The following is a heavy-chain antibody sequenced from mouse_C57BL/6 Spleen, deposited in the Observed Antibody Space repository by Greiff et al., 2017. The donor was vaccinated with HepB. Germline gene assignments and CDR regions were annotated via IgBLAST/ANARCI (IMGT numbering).Heavy chain of an antibody. V-gene: IGHV1-69*01. CDR2: IDPSDSYT. D-gene: IGHD1-1*01. CDR3: ARSDYYGSSYPWFAY. J-gene: IGHJ3*01. Sequence: QVQLQQPGAELVMPGASVKLSCKASGYTFTRYWMHWVKQRPGQGLEWIGEIDPSDSYTNYNQKFKGKSTLTVDKSSSTAYMQLSSLTSKDSAVYYCARSDYYGSSYPWFAYWGQGTLVTVSA. CDR1: GYTFTRYW.